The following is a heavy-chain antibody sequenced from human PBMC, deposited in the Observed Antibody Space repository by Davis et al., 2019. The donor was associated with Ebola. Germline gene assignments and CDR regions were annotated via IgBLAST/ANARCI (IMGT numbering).Heavy chain of an antibody. Sequence: PGGSLRLSCAASGFSVSANHMTWVRQAPGKGLEWVSIMYNGGSIIYADSVKGRFTISRDDSKNMFYLQMNSLRDEDTGVYYCAGSSKVAAFSNYWGQGTLVTVSS. CDR1: GFSVSANH. CDR2: MYNGGSI. D-gene: IGHD2-15*01. CDR3: AGSSKVAAFSNY. V-gene: IGHV3-66*01. J-gene: IGHJ4*02.